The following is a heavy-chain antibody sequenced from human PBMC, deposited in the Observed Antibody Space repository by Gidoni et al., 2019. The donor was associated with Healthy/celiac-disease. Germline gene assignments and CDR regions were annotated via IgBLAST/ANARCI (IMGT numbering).Heavy chain of an antibody. V-gene: IGHV1-2*02. CDR1: GYTFTGYY. CDR3: ARTEYCSGGSCYDAFDI. CDR2: INHNSGGT. D-gene: IGHD2-15*01. Sequence: QVQLVQSGAEVKKPGASVKVSCKASGYTFTGYYMHWVRQAPGQGLEWMGWINHNSGGTNYAQKFQGRVTMTRDTAISTAYMELSRLRSDDTAVYYCARTEYCSGGSCYDAFDIWGQGTMVTVSS. J-gene: IGHJ3*02.